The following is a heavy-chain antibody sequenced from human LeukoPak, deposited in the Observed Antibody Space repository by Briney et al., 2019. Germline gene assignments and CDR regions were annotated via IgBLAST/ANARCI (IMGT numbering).Heavy chain of an antibody. D-gene: IGHD3-22*01. CDR1: GFTFSRAW. V-gene: IGHV3-15*01. CDR3: STYRHNYDTSGYDY. CDR2: IKSKTDGGTA. Sequence: GGSLRLSCTASGFTFSRAWMIWVRQAAGKGLEWLGRIKSKTDGGTADYAAPVKGRFTVSRDDSKNTVYLQMNSLKTEDTAVYYCSTYRHNYDTSGYDYWGQGTLVTVSS. J-gene: IGHJ4*02.